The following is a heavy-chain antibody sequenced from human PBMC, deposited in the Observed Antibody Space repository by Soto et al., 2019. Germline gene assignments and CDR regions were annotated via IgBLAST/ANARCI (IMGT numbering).Heavy chain of an antibody. CDR1: GFSFSDSA. CDR2: ISTNGRST. CDR3: LRDIFGVVIFDS. V-gene: IGHV3-64D*06. J-gene: IGHJ4*02. Sequence: PGGSLRLSCSASGFSFSDSAMHWVRQAPGKRLEYVSAISTNGRSTYYADYVKGRFTISRDNSKNTVHLQMSSLRAEDTAVYYCLRDIFGVVIFDSWGQGTPVTVSS. D-gene: IGHD3-3*01.